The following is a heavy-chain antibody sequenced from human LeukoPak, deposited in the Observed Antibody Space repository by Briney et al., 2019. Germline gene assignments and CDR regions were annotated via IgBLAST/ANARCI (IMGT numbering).Heavy chain of an antibody. Sequence: GGSLRLSCAASRFIFANYAMGWVRQTPGKGLEWVSSISSSSSYIYYADSLKGRFTISRDNAKKSVYLQMNSLRAEDTAVYYCARGALDAATPFDSWGQGTLVTVSS. CDR3: ARGALDAATPFDS. J-gene: IGHJ5*01. D-gene: IGHD2-15*01. CDR1: RFIFANYA. V-gene: IGHV3-21*01. CDR2: ISSSSSYI.